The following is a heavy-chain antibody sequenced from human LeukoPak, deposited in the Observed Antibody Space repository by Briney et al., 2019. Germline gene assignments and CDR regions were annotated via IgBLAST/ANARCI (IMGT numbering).Heavy chain of an antibody. CDR3: ARDKGDPDNYYYYGMDV. Sequence: SETLSLTCAVSGGSICSSNWWSWVRQPPGKGLEWIGEIYHSGSTNYNPSLKSRVTISVDKSKNQFSLKLSSVTAADTAVYYCARDKGDPDNYYYYGMDVWGKGTTVTVSS. D-gene: IGHD2-21*02. J-gene: IGHJ6*04. V-gene: IGHV4-4*02. CDR1: GGSICSSNW. CDR2: IYHSGST.